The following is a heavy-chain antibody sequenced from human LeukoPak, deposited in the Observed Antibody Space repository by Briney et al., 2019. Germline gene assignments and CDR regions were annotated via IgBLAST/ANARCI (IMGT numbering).Heavy chain of an antibody. CDR3: ARVAASSDGDYARYYYFDY. CDR2: IYYSGST. D-gene: IGHD4-17*01. Sequence: SETLSLTCTVSGGSISSGGYYWSWSRQHPGKGLEWIGYIYYSGSTYYNPSLKSRVTISVDTSKNQFSLKLSSVTAADTAVYYCARVAASSDGDYARYYYFDYWGQGTLVTVSS. V-gene: IGHV4-31*03. CDR1: GGSISSGGYY. J-gene: IGHJ4*02.